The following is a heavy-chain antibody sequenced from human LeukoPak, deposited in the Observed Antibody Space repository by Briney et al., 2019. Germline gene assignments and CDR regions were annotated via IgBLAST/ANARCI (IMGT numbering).Heavy chain of an antibody. D-gene: IGHD3-16*01. CDR1: GDSIGSYY. V-gene: IGHV4-59*08. Sequence: PSETLSLTCTVSGDSIGSYYWSWIRQPPGKGLEWIGYIYYTGSTNYSPSLKSRATISVDTSKNQFSLKVSAVTAADTAVYYCARHRYGDVYYFDFWGQGTLVSVSS. J-gene: IGHJ4*02. CDR2: IYYTGST. CDR3: ARHRYGDVYYFDF.